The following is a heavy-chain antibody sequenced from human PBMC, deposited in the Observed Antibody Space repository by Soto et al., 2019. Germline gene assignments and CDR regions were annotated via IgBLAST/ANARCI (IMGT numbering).Heavy chain of an antibody. CDR3: AMVDVYVTPSPQDV. J-gene: IGHJ6*02. CDR2: INTYNGNT. D-gene: IGHD3-16*01. Sequence: ASVKVSCKASRGTFSSYAISLVRQAPRQGLEWMGWINTYNGNTNYAQNLQGRVTLTTDTSTSTAYIELTRLRSNDTAIYYCAMVDVYVTPSPQDVWGQGTTVSVAS. CDR1: RGTFSSYA. V-gene: IGHV1-18*01.